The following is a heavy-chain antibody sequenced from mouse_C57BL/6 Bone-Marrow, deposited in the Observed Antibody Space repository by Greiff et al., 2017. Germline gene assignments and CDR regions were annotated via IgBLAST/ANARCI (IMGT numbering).Heavy chain of an antibody. D-gene: IGHD4-1*01. J-gene: IGHJ2*01. CDR1: GYTFTSYG. V-gene: IGHV1-81*01. CDR3: AREGLGRYYFDY. Sequence: VQLQQSGAELARPGASVKLSCKASGYTFTSYGISWVKQRTGQGLEWIGEIYPRSGNTYYNEKFEGKATLTADKSSSTAYMELRSLTSEDSAVYFCAREGLGRYYFDYWGQGTTLTVSS. CDR2: IYPRSGNT.